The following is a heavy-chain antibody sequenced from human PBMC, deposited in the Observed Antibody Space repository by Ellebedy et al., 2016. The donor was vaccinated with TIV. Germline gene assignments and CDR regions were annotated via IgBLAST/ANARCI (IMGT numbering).Heavy chain of an antibody. CDR3: ARANYGSGPYGMDV. V-gene: IGHV3-21*01. CDR1: GFTFSTYY. D-gene: IGHD3-10*01. CDR2: IRGSTIYI. Sequence: GGSLRLSXAASGFTFSTYYINWVRQAPGRRPEWVASIRGSTIYILYADSVKGRFTISRDNAKNSLYLQMNSLRAEDTAVYYCARANYGSGPYGMDVWGLGTTVIVSS. J-gene: IGHJ6*02.